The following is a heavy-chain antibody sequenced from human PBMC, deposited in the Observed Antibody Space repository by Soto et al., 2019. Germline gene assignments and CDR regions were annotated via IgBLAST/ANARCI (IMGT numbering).Heavy chain of an antibody. D-gene: IGHD6-13*01. CDR1: GGTFSSYA. J-gene: IGHJ5*02. Sequence: SVKVSCKASGGTFSSYAISWVRQAPGQGLEWMGGIIPIFGTANYAQKFQGRVTITADESTSTAYMELSSLRSEDTAVYYCARGSSSWYWFDPWGQGTLVTVSS. V-gene: IGHV1-69*13. CDR2: IIPIFGTA. CDR3: ARGSSSWYWFDP.